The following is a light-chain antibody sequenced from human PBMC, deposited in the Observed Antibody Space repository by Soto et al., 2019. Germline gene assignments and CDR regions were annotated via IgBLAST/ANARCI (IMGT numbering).Light chain of an antibody. CDR2: DVS. V-gene: IGLV2-14*01. CDR1: SSDVGGYSY. CDR3: SSYTSSSTLV. Sequence: QSALTQPASVSGSPGQSITISCTGTSSDVGGYSYVSWYQQHPGTAPKLMIYDVSNRPSGVSNRCSGSKSSNTASLTISGLQAEDEADYYCSSYTSSSTLVFGGGTKLTVL. J-gene: IGLJ2*01.